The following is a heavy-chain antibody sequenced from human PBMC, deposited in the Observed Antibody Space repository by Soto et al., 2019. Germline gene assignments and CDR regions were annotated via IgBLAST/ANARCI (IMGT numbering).Heavy chain of an antibody. D-gene: IGHD2-8*01. Sequence: EVQLLESGGGLTQPGGSLRLSCSASGITLSNYAISWVRPAPGKGLEGVPAISGDGDGTYYADSVQGRFTISRDNSKNTLSLQMNSLRAEDTAVYFCATLPCIVVNDLCYNVFDLWGQGTMVTVSS. CDR1: GITLSNYA. V-gene: IGHV3-23*01. J-gene: IGHJ3*01. CDR2: ISGDGDGT. CDR3: ATLPCIVVNDLCYNVFDL.